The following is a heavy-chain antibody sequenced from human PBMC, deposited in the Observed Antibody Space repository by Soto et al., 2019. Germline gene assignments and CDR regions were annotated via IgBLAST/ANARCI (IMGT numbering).Heavy chain of an antibody. D-gene: IGHD2-21*01. Sequence: SSETLSLTCTVSGGSVSGVDYFWSWIRQSPGKGLEWIGYIYYTGITHLNPSLKSRLTMAVDTSKNEFPLKLTSVSAADTAVYFCAREERKGIISWFDPWGQGTPVTVSS. CDR3: AREERKGIISWFDP. J-gene: IGHJ5*02. CDR2: IYYTGIT. CDR1: GGSVSGVDYF. V-gene: IGHV4-30-4*01.